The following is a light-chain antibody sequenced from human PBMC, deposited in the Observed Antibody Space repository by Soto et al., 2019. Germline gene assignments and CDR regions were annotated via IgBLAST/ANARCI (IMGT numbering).Light chain of an antibody. CDR3: HQRGTWPET. Sequence: EIVLTQFPATLSLSPGERATLSCRASQSVSTYLAWYQQKPGQAPRLLIYGASNRATGIPARFSGSGSGTDFTLTIGSLGPEDSAVYYCHQRGTWPETFGQGTKVEIK. J-gene: IGKJ1*01. V-gene: IGKV3-11*01. CDR2: GAS. CDR1: QSVSTY.